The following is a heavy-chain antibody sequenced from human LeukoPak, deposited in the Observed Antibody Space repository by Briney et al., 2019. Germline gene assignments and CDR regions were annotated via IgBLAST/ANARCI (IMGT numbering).Heavy chain of an antibody. V-gene: IGHV4-30-2*01. J-gene: IGHJ4*02. CDR1: GGSISSGGYS. D-gene: IGHD6-13*01. CDR2: IYHSGST. CDR3: ARDNEAAARAYDY. Sequence: PSQTLSLTCAVSGGSISSGGYSWSWIRQPPGKGLEWIGYIYHSGSTYYNPSLKSRVTISVDRSKNQFSLKLSSVTAADTAVYYCARDNEAAARAYDYWGQGTLVTVSS.